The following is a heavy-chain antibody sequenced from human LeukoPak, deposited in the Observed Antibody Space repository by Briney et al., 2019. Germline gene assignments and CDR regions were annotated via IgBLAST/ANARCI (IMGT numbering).Heavy chain of an antibody. J-gene: IGHJ4*02. Sequence: PSETLSLTCAVYGGSFSGYYWSWIRQPPGKGLEWIGEINHSGSTNYNPSLKSRVTISVDTSKNQFSLKLSSVTAADTAVYYYARGRQKAYWGQGTLVTVSS. CDR3: ARGRQKAY. CDR1: GGSFSGYY. V-gene: IGHV4-34*01. CDR2: INHSGST.